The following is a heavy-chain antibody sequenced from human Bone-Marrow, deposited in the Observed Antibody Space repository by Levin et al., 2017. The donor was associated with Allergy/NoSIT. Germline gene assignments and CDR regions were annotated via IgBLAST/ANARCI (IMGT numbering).Heavy chain of an antibody. D-gene: IGHD6-13*01. V-gene: IGHV4-34*01. CDR1: GGSFSGYY. CDR3: ARSIAAAGTIVAWFDP. CDR2: INHSGST. Sequence: SETLSLTCAVYGGSFSGYYWSWIRQPPGKGLEWIGEINHSGSTNYNPSLKSRVTISVDTSKNQFSLKLSSVTAADTAVYYCARSIAAAGTIVAWFDPWGQGTLVTVSS. J-gene: IGHJ5*02.